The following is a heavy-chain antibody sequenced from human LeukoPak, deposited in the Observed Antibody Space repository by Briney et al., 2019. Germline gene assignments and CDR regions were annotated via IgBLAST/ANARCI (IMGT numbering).Heavy chain of an antibody. CDR3: AREAHSGYYRSGAFDI. Sequence: SETLSLTCTVSGGSISSHYWRWIRQPPGKGLEWIGYFYYTGSTNYNPSLKSRVTMSLDTSKIQFSLMLSSVTAADTAVYYCAREAHSGYYRSGAFDIWGQGTMVTVSS. V-gene: IGHV4-59*11. J-gene: IGHJ3*02. CDR1: GGSISSHY. D-gene: IGHD3-22*01. CDR2: FYYTGST.